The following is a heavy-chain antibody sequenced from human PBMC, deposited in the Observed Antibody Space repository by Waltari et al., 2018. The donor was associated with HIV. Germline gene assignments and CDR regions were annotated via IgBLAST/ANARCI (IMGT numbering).Heavy chain of an antibody. CDR2: INRDGSIT. V-gene: IGHV3-74*01. Sequence: EVQVVESGGGLVQPGGSLRLSCEASGFTFSSYWMHWVRQAPGKGLVWVSRINRDGSITGYVYSVKGRFTISRDNAKNTLYLQMNNLRAEDTAVYYCAPGRGWFDPWGQGTLVTVSS. CDR1: GFTFSSYW. CDR3: APGRGWFDP. J-gene: IGHJ5*02.